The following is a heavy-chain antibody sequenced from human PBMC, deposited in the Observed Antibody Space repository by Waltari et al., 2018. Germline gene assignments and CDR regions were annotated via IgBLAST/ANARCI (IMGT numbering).Heavy chain of an antibody. V-gene: IGHV4-30-4*08. Sequence: QVQLQESGPGLVKPSQTLSLTCTVSGGSISSGDYYWSWIRQPPGKGLEWIGYIHDSGRTYSNPSLKSRVTISVYTSTNQFSLKLSSLTAADTAVYYCASVIISEYSSSGNWFDPWGQGTLVTVSS. CDR3: ASVIISEYSSSGNWFDP. CDR1: GGSISSGDYY. J-gene: IGHJ5*02. D-gene: IGHD6-6*01. CDR2: IHDSGRT.